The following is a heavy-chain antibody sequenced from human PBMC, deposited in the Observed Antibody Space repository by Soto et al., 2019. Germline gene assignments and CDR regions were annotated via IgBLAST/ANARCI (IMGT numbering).Heavy chain of an antibody. CDR1: GFTFSDYY. V-gene: IGHV3-11*01. CDR3: ARTTITDIVVVPPLDWRFDP. D-gene: IGHD2-2*01. Sequence: GGSLRLSCAASGFTFSDYYMSWIRQAPGKGLECVSYISGSGTTIYYADSVKGRFTVSRDNAKNSLFLQMNSLRAEDTAMYYCARTTITDIVVVPPLDWRFDPWGQGTLVTVSS. J-gene: IGHJ5*02. CDR2: ISGSGTTI.